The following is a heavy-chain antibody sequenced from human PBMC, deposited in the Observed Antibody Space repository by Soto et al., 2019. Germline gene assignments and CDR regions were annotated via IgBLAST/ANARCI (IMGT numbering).Heavy chain of an antibody. CDR3: TTHEEGAPWAGGFDS. Sequence: GGSLRLSCAASGFRFRTHAMSWVRQAPGKGLEWVASIRPGGDSTYYADSVKGRFAVSRDNSNVTLYLQMDSLRVEDTAIYYCTTHEEGAPWAGGFDSWGQGTLVTVSS. J-gene: IGHJ5*01. V-gene: IGHV3-23*01. CDR2: IRPGGDST. CDR1: GFRFRTHA. D-gene: IGHD1-26*01.